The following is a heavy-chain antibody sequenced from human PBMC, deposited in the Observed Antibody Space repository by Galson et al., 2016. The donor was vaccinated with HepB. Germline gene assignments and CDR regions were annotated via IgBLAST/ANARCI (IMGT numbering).Heavy chain of an antibody. CDR2: IKSNPDGGTT. CDR1: GFTFSNAW. D-gene: IGHD3-10*01. CDR3: TKTARLLGVPMDY. Sequence: SLRLSCAVSGFTFSNAWMSWVRQAPGKGLEWVGRIKSNPDGGTTDYAAPVKGRFIISRVDSKKTLYLQMNRLKTEDTAVYYCTKTARLLGVPMDYWGQGTLVTVSS. J-gene: IGHJ4*02. V-gene: IGHV3-15*01.